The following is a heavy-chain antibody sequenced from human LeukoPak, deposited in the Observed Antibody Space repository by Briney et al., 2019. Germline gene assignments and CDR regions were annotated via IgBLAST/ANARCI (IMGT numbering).Heavy chain of an antibody. J-gene: IGHJ4*02. V-gene: IGHV6-1*01. CDR2: TYYTAKWYH. Sequence: SQTLSLTCGISGDSVSRNTAAWNWIRQSPSRGLEWLGRTYYTAKWYHDYALSVKSRITINPDTSKNQVSLQLTSVSPGDTAVYYCAREVGNVFGYWGQGTLVTVSS. D-gene: IGHD3-22*01. CDR3: AREVGNVFGY. CDR1: GDSVSRNTAA.